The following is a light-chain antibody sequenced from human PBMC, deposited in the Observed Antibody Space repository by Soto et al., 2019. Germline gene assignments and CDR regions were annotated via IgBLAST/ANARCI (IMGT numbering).Light chain of an antibody. CDR2: KAS. J-gene: IGKJ1*01. CDR1: QSTSYW. Sequence: DIQMTQSPSTLSESVGDRVTITCRASQSTSYWLAWYQQKPGKAPKLLIYKASTLESGVPSRFSGSGSGTEFTLTISSLQPDDFATYYCQQYNSYLWTFGQGTKVEIK. V-gene: IGKV1-5*03. CDR3: QQYNSYLWT.